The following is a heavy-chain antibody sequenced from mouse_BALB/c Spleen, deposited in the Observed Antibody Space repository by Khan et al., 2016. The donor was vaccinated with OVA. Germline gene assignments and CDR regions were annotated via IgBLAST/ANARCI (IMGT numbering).Heavy chain of an antibody. CDR1: GYSFTAYY. CDR2: VNPSNGDT. V-gene: IGHV1-43*01. Sequence: VQLQQSGPDLVKPGASVKISCKASGYSFTAYYMHWVKESPGKTLECIGCVNPSNGDTTYNQKFRGKAILTVDKSSSTAYMELRSLTSEDSAVYYCVRVYGFFPYWGQGTLVTFSA. J-gene: IGHJ3*01. D-gene: IGHD1-1*01. CDR3: VRVYGFFPY.